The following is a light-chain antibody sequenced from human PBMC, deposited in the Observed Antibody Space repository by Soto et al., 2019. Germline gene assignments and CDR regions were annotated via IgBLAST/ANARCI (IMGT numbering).Light chain of an antibody. V-gene: IGKV3-15*01. CDR2: GAS. CDR3: QQYNNWPPSWT. J-gene: IGKJ1*01. CDR1: QSVSSN. Sequence: EVVMTQSPATLSVSPGDRATVSCRASQSVSSNLAWYQQKPGQAPRLLIYGASTRATGIPARFSGSGSGTEFTLTISSLQSEDFAVYYCQQYNNWPPSWTFGQGTKVDIK.